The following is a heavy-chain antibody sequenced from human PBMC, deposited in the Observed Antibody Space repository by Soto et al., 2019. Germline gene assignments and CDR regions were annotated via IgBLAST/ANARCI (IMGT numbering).Heavy chain of an antibody. D-gene: IGHD2-2*01. V-gene: IGHV1-69*01. J-gene: IGHJ6*02. CDR1: GGTFSSYA. CDR3: ARCGGVVPAVPSYYYYGMDV. Sequence: QVQLVQSGAEVKKPGSSVKVSCKASGGTFSSYAISWVRQAPGQGLEWMGGIIPIFGTANYAQKFQGRVTITADESPSTAYMELSSLRSEDTAVYYCARCGGVVPAVPSYYYYGMDVWGQGTTVTVSS. CDR2: IIPIFGTA.